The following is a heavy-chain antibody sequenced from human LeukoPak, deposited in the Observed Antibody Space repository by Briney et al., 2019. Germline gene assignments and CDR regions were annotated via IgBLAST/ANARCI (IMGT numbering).Heavy chain of an antibody. CDR1: GGSISSGGYY. CDR3: ARDPQNWDAFDI. V-gene: IGHV4-31*03. D-gene: IGHD2/OR15-2a*01. CDR2: VYYSGNT. J-gene: IGHJ3*02. Sequence: SETLSLTCTVSGGSISSGGYYWSWIRQHPGKGLEWIGYVYYSGNTNYNPSLKSRVTISVDTSKNQFSLKLSSVTAADTAVYYCARDPQNWDAFDIWGQGTMVTVSS.